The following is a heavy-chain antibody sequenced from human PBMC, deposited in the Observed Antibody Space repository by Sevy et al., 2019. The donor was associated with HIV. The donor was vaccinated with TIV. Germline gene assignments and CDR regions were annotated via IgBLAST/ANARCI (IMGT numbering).Heavy chain of an antibody. J-gene: IGHJ4*02. V-gene: IGHV3-48*03. CDR2: ITSSCSTK. Sequence: GGSLRLSCAASGFSFSSYEMNWVRQAPGKGLEWVSFITSSCSTKHYSDSVRGRFTISRDNARYSLSLQMNSLRAEDTAIYYCARDLPPSATTVAHFDYWGQGTLVTVSS. D-gene: IGHD4-17*01. CDR3: ARDLPPSATTVAHFDY. CDR1: GFSFSSYE.